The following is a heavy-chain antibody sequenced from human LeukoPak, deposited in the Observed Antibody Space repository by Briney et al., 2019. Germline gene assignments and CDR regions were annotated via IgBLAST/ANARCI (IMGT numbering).Heavy chain of an antibody. CDR1: GFTFAYYA. D-gene: IGHD3-22*01. J-gene: IGHJ4*02. CDR3: AKVLGYYDSSGYYQEGGFDY. V-gene: IGHV3-43*02. Sequence: GGSLRLSCEASGFTFAYYAMHWVRQAPGKGLEWVSLISRDGGSTYYADSVKGRFTISRDNSKNSLYLQMNSLRTEDTALYYCAKVLGYYDSSGYYQEGGFDYWGQGTLVAVSS. CDR2: ISRDGGST.